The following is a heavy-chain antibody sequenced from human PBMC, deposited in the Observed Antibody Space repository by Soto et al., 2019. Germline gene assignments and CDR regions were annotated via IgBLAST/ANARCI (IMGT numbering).Heavy chain of an antibody. D-gene: IGHD3-10*01. Sequence: QVQLQESGPGLVKPSQTLSLTCTVSGGSISSGDYFWSWIRQPPGKGLEWIGYIYDSGSTYYNPSLQSRVTISVDTSKSQFSLRVRSVTAADTAVYYCARDGRVRGYDYWGQGTLVTVSS. J-gene: IGHJ4*02. V-gene: IGHV4-30-4*08. CDR2: IYDSGST. CDR1: GGSISSGDYF. CDR3: ARDGRVRGYDY.